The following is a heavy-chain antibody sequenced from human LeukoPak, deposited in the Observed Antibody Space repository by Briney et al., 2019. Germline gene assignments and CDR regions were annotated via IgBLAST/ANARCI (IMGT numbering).Heavy chain of an antibody. V-gene: IGHV3-21*01. CDR1: GFTFSSYS. J-gene: IGHJ6*03. CDR3: ARGPQYCTSTSCYTSYMDV. D-gene: IGHD2-2*02. Sequence: GGSLRLSCAASGFTFSSYSMNWVRQAPGKGLEWVSSISGSSSYIYYADSVKGRFTISRDNAKSSLYLQMNSLRADDTAVYYCARGPQYCTSTSCYTSYMDVWGKGTTVTVS. CDR2: ISGSSSYI.